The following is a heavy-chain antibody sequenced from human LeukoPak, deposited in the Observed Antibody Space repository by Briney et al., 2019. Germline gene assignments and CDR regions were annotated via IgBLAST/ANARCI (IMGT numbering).Heavy chain of an antibody. CDR3: ARSDYYDSSGYLGVDY. Sequence: SETLSLTCTVSGGSISSSSYYWGRIRQPPGKGLEWIGSIYYSGSTYYNPSLKSRVTISVDTSKNQFSLKLSSVTAADTAVYYCARSDYYDSSGYLGVDYWGQGTLVTVSS. V-gene: IGHV4-39*01. D-gene: IGHD3-22*01. CDR2: IYYSGST. J-gene: IGHJ4*02. CDR1: GGSISSSSYY.